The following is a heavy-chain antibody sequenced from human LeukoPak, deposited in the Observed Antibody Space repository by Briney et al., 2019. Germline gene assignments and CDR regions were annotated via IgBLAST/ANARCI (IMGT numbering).Heavy chain of an antibody. D-gene: IGHD3-3*01. CDR1: GFTFSSCG. CDR2: ISFDGSNK. CDR3: AKDIGDLRSGYPDYYYYGMDV. J-gene: IGHJ6*02. V-gene: IGHV3-30*18. Sequence: GGSLRLSCAVSGFTFSSCGMHWGRHAPRKGLDWVAVISFDGSNKTYADSVKGRFTISRDNSKNTLYLQMNSLRAEDTAVYYCAKDIGDLRSGYPDYYYYGMDVWGQGTTVTVSS.